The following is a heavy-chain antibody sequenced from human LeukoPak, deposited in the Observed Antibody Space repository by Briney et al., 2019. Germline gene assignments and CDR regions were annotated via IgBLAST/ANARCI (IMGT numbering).Heavy chain of an antibody. CDR2: VSNSGDYI. J-gene: IGHJ4*02. CDR3: ARALIGYYFDY. CDR1: GFTFSNYD. D-gene: IGHD2-8*01. V-gene: IGHV3-21*06. Sequence: GGSLRLSCAASGFTFSNYDMHWVRQAPGKGLEWVSSVSNSGDYIHYADSVKGRFTISRDNSKNSLYLQMNSLRAEDTAVYYCARALIGYYFDYWGQGTLVTVSS.